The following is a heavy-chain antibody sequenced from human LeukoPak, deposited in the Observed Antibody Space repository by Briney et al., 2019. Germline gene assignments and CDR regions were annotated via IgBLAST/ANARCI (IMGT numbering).Heavy chain of an antibody. J-gene: IGHJ4*02. Sequence: PGGSLRLSCAASGFTFSNYEFNWVRQAPGKGLEWVSYISSSGRNIYYAALVTGRFTISRANAKHSLYLQMNSLRAEDTAVYYCARVLRVVVDYFPETFDYWGQGALVTVSS. D-gene: IGHD3-22*01. CDR1: GFTFSNYE. CDR2: ISSSGRNI. V-gene: IGHV3-48*03. CDR3: ARVLRVVVDYFPETFDY.